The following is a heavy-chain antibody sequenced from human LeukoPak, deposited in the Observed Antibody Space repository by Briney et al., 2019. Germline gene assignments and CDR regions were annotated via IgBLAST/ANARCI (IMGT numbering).Heavy chain of an antibody. Sequence: ASVKVSCKASGYTFTGYYMHWVRQAPGQGLEWMGWISPNSGGTNYAQKFQGRVTMTRDTSISTAYMELSRLRSDDTAVYYCAIRGYSYSPSAIDIWGQGTMVTVSS. D-gene: IGHD5-18*01. J-gene: IGHJ3*02. CDR3: AIRGYSYSPSAIDI. V-gene: IGHV1-2*02. CDR2: ISPNSGGT. CDR1: GYTFTGYY.